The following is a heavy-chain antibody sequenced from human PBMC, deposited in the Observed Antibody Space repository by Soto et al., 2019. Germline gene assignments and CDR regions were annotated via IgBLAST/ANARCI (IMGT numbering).Heavy chain of an antibody. CDR3: ARDGSGSYPYY. J-gene: IGHJ4*02. Sequence: PGGSLRLSCAASGFTFSSYWMHWVPQAPGKGLVWVSRINSDGSSTSYADSVKGRFTISRDNAKNTLYLQMNSLRAEDTAVYYCARDGSGSYPYYWGQGTLVTVSS. V-gene: IGHV3-74*01. CDR1: GFTFSSYW. CDR2: INSDGSST. D-gene: IGHD3-10*01.